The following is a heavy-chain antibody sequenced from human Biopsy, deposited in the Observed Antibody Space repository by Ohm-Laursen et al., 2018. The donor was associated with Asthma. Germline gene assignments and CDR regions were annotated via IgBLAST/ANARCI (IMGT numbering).Heavy chain of an antibody. V-gene: IGHV3-53*01. CDR3: ARGDSSGWSHYYFDY. J-gene: IGHJ4*02. CDR2: IYSGGTS. CDR1: GFTVSRDH. Sequence: SLRLSCAAAGFTVSRDHMFWVRQAPGKGLEWVSVIYSGGTSDTADSARGRFTISRDFYKNKLYLQMDSLRAEDTAVYYCARGDSSGWSHYYFDYWGQGTLVTVSS. D-gene: IGHD6-19*01.